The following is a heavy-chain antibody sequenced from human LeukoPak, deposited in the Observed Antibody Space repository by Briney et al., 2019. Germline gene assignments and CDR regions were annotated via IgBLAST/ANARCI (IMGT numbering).Heavy chain of an antibody. Sequence: ASVKVSCKASGYTFTSYDINWVRQAPGQGLEWMGWMNPNSGNTDYAQKFQGRVTMTRNTPISTAYMELSSLRSEDTAVYYCARAYCSSTSCYVSWFDPWGQGTLVTVSS. D-gene: IGHD2-2*01. CDR2: MNPNSGNT. V-gene: IGHV1-8*01. CDR1: GYTFTSYD. J-gene: IGHJ5*02. CDR3: ARAYCSSTSCYVSWFDP.